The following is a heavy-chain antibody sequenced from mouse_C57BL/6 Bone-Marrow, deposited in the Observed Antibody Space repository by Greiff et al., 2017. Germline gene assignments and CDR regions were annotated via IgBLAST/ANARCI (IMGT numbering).Heavy chain of an antibody. J-gene: IGHJ1*03. CDR3: ARGGGLYWYFDV. Sequence: QVQLKQSGAELARPGASVKLSCKASGYTFTSYGISWVKQRPGQGLEWIGEIYPRSGNTYYNEKFKGKATLTADKSSSTAYMELRSLTSEDSAVYFCARGGGLYWYFDVWGTGTTVTVSS. CDR1: GYTFTSYG. CDR2: IYPRSGNT. V-gene: IGHV1-81*01.